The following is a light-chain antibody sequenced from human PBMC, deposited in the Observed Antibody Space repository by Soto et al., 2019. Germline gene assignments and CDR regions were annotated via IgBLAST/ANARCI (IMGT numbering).Light chain of an antibody. CDR2: KAS. CDR3: QQYKSYAET. Sequence: DIQMTQSPSTLSASVGDRVTITCRASQSISSWLAWYQQKPGKAPKLLIYKASSLESGVPSRFSGSGSGTEFTLTISRLQPDDFATYYCQQYKSYAETFGQGTKVDIK. J-gene: IGKJ1*01. V-gene: IGKV1-5*03. CDR1: QSISSW.